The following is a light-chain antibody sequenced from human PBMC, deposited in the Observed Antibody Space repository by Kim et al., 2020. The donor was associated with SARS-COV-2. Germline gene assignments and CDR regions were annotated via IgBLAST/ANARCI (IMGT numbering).Light chain of an antibody. Sequence: VLTQSPVTLSLSPGERATLSCRASQSVGNQLAWFKQTPGQPPRLLIYDTSNRDPGVPARFSGSGSGTDFTLSISSLEAEDFAVYYCQQRANWPRTFGQGTRLEIK. CDR1: QSVGNQ. J-gene: IGKJ5*01. CDR3: QQRANWPRT. CDR2: DTS. V-gene: IGKV3-11*01.